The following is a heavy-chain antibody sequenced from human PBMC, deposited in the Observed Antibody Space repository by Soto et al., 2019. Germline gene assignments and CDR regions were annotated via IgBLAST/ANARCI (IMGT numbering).Heavy chain of an antibody. CDR3: ARSPHYSNYVGY. CDR1: GGTFSSYT. D-gene: IGHD4-4*01. Sequence: SVKVSCKASGGTFSSYTISWVRQAPGQGLEWMGRIIPILGIANYAQKFQGRVTITADKSTSTAYMELSSLRSEDTAVYYCARSPHYSNYVGYWGQGTLVTVSS. J-gene: IGHJ4*02. V-gene: IGHV1-69*02. CDR2: IIPILGIA.